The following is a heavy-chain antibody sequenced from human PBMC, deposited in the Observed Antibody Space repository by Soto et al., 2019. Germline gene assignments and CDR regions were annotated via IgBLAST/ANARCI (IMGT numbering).Heavy chain of an antibody. CDR2: ISAYNGKI. V-gene: IGHV1-18*01. CDR3: ARETIPQINYYGTAV. Sequence: GASVKVSCKASGYTFTNYGISWVRQAPGQGLEWIGWISAYNGKIDYAQKVQGRVTLTTDTSTSIAFMELRRLRSDDTAVYYCARETIPQINYYGTAVWGQGTTVTVSS. J-gene: IGHJ6*02. CDR1: GYTFTNYG. D-gene: IGHD3-3*01.